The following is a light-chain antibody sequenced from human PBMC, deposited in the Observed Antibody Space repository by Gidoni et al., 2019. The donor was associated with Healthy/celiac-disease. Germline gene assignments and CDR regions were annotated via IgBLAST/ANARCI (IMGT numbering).Light chain of an antibody. J-gene: IGKJ2*01. CDR2: DAS. CDR1: QSVSSY. Sequence: EIVLTQSPATLSLSPGESATLSCRASQSVSSYLAWYQQKPGQAPRLLIYDASNRATGIPARFSGSGSGTDFTLTISSLAPEDFAVYYCQQRSNWPSFGQGTKLEIK. V-gene: IGKV3-11*01. CDR3: QQRSNWPS.